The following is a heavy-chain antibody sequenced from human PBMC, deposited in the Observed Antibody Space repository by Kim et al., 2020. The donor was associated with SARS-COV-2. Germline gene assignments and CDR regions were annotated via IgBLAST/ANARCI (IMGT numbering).Heavy chain of an antibody. CDR3: TRFGYCSSTSCYASYYYYYMDV. CDR1: GFTFGDYA. Sequence: GGSLRLSCTASGFTFGDYAMSWVRQAPGKGLEWVGFIRSKAYGGTTEYAASVKGRFTISRDDSKSIAYLQMNSLKTEDTAVYYCTRFGYCSSTSCYASYYYYYMDVWGKGTTVTVSS. J-gene: IGHJ6*03. V-gene: IGHV3-49*04. CDR2: IRSKAYGGTT. D-gene: IGHD2-2*01.